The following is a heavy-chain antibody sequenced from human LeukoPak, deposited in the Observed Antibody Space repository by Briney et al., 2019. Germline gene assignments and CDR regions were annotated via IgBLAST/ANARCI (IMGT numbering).Heavy chain of an antibody. V-gene: IGHV3-48*01. CDR1: GFTFISFG. D-gene: IGHD3-22*01. Sequence: GGSLRLSCAASGFTFISFGMNWVRPAPGKGLEWVSYISSSSNTIYYTDSVKSRVTISRDKTKNSRYLHMNSLVAEDTAVYYCARGLHFKVYDSSDYYPYWGQGTLVTVSS. CDR3: ARGLHFKVYDSSDYYPY. CDR2: ISSSSNTI. J-gene: IGHJ4*02.